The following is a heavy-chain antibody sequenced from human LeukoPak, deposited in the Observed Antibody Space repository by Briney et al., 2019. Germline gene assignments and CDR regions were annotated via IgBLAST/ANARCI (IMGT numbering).Heavy chain of an antibody. Sequence: SGTLSLTCGVSGGSIDITNYWSWGRQAPGKGLEWIGEISHGGTTNYNPSLRSRVAMSFDRANNQFSLSLTSVTAADTAVYYCTRENRPFCPFAYWGQGVLVTVSS. CDR3: TRENRPFCPFAY. D-gene: IGHD2/OR15-2a*01. CDR2: ISHGGTT. J-gene: IGHJ4*02. V-gene: IGHV4-4*02. CDR1: GGSIDITNY.